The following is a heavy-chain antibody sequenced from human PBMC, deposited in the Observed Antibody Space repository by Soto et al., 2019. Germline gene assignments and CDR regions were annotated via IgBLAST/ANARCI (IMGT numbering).Heavy chain of an antibody. J-gene: IGHJ3*02. CDR3: ARGYDRAFDI. CDR1: GFTFSSYA. Sequence: GGSLRLSCAASGFTFSSYAMHWVRQAPGKGLEWVAVISYDGSNKYYADSVKGRFTISRDNSKNTLYLQMNSLRAEDTAVYYCARGYDRAFDIWGQGTMVTVSS. D-gene: IGHD3-22*01. CDR2: ISYDGSNK. V-gene: IGHV3-30*04.